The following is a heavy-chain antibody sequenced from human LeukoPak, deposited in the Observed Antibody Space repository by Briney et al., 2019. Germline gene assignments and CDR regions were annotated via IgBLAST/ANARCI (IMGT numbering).Heavy chain of an antibody. D-gene: IGHD3-10*01. CDR3: ARDGEKFDY. J-gene: IGHJ4*02. Sequence: GGSLRLSCAASGFTFSSYAMSWVRQAPGKGLGWVSGISGAGGSTYYADSVKGRFTISRDNSKDTLYLQMNSLRAEDTAVYYCARDGEKFDYWGQGTLVTVSS. CDR2: ISGAGGST. CDR1: GFTFSSYA. V-gene: IGHV3-23*01.